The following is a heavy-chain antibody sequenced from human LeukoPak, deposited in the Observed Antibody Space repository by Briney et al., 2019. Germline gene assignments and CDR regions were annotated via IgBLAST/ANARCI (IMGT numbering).Heavy chain of an antibody. Sequence: PGRSLRLSCAASGFTFSSYGMHWVRQAPGKGLEWVAVIWYDGSNKYYADSVKGRFTISRDNSKNTLYLQMNSLRAEDTAVYYCAKGEYGGYSAHFDYWGQGTLVTVSS. J-gene: IGHJ4*02. CDR2: IWYDGSNK. CDR3: AKGEYGGYSAHFDY. D-gene: IGHD5-12*01. CDR1: GFTFSSYG. V-gene: IGHV3-33*06.